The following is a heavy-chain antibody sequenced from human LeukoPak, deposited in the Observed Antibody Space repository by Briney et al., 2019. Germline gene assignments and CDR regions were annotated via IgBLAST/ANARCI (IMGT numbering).Heavy chain of an antibody. CDR2: MNAKSGNT. J-gene: IGHJ5*02. CDR1: GYTFTSYD. CDR3: ARVTNWFDP. V-gene: IGHV1-8*01. Sequence: ASVRVSCKASGYTFTSYDINWVRQAPGEGLEWMGRMNAKSGNTGYAQKLRGGVTMTRNNSISTDYMEMSRLRAEDTAVYYCARVTNWFDPWGQGTLVTVSS.